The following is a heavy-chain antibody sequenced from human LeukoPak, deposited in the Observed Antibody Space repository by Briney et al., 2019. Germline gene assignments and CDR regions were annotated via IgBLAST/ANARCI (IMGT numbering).Heavy chain of an antibody. CDR3: ARTPPRYRLFDP. V-gene: IGHV4-30-4*08. CDR1: GGSISSGGYY. J-gene: IGHJ5*02. CDR2: IYYSGST. D-gene: IGHD1-1*01. Sequence: SQTLSLTCTVSGGSISSGGYYWSWIRQHPGKGLEWIGYIYYSGSTYYNPSLKSRVTISVDTSKNQFSLKLSSVTAADTAVYYCARTPPRYRLFDPWGQGTLVTVSS.